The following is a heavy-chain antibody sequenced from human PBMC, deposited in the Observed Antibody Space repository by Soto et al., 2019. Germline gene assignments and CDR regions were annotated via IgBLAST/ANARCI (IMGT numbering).Heavy chain of an antibody. V-gene: IGHV1-69*06. J-gene: IGHJ5*02. Sequence: QVQLVQSGAEVKKPGSSVKVSCKASGDTVRTHAISWVRQAPGQGLEWIGGMMPIFGTKYAQKFQDRVIITADKSTSTAYMELSGLRSEDTAVYYCARESHNIEVVPATVLGAFTWFDPWGQGTLVTVSS. CDR3: ARESHNIEVVPATVLGAFTWFDP. D-gene: IGHD2-2*02. CDR1: GDTVRTHA. CDR2: MMPIFGT.